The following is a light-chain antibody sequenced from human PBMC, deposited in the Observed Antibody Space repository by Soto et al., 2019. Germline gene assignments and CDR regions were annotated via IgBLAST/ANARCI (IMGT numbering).Light chain of an antibody. CDR1: SSDVGGYNY. CDR2: EVT. V-gene: IGLV2-14*01. J-gene: IGLJ2*01. CDR3: SSYTSSSTLVV. Sequence: QSALTQPASVSGSPGQSITISCTGTSSDVGGYNYVSWYQQHPGKAPKLMIYEVTNRPSGVSIRFSASKSGNTASLTISGLQAEDEADYYCSSYTSSSTLVVFGEGTKVTVL.